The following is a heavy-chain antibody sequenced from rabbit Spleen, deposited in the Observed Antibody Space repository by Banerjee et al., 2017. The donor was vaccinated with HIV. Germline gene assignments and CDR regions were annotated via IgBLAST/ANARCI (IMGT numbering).Heavy chain of an antibody. CDR1: RFDLNTYG. D-gene: IGHD1-1*01. J-gene: IGHJ6*01. CDR3: VRGASSSGYYSL. V-gene: IGHV1S47*01. CDR2: IDPVFGAT. Sequence: QEQLVESGGGLVQPGASLKLSCKASRFDLNTYGVSWVRQAPGKGLEWIGYIDPVFGATYYAPWVNGRFPISSHNAQNTLYLQLNSLTAADTATYFCVRGASSSGYYSLWGPGTLVPVS.